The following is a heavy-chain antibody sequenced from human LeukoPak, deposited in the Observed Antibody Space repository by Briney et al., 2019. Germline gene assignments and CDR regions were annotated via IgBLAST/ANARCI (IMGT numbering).Heavy chain of an antibody. V-gene: IGHV3-74*01. CDR1: GFTFSNYW. Sequence: GGSLRLSCVASGFTFSNYWMHWVRQPPGKGLVWVSRIYVDGRTTNYADSVKGRFTISRDSAKNTVYLEMNSLSVEDTATYYCIRDFRSADLWGQGTLVTVTS. CDR2: IYVDGRTT. CDR3: IRDFRSADL. J-gene: IGHJ5*02.